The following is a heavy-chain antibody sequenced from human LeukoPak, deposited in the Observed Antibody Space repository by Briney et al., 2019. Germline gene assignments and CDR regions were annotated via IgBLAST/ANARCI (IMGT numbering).Heavy chain of an antibody. CDR1: GFTFSSYS. Sequence: GGSLRLSCAASGFTFSSYSMNRVRQAPGKGLEWVSYISSSSSTIYYADSVKGRFTISRDNAKNSLYLQMNSLRAEDTAVYYCAKELAAAGTSYYYYGMDVWGQGTTVTVSS. D-gene: IGHD6-13*01. V-gene: IGHV3-48*04. CDR3: AKELAAAGTSYYYYGMDV. CDR2: ISSSSSTI. J-gene: IGHJ6*02.